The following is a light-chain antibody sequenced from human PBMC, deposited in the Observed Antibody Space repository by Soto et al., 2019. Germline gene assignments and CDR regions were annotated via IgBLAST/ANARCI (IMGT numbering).Light chain of an antibody. CDR1: QSISTF. CDR2: DAS. V-gene: IGKV3-11*01. Sequence: EVVLTQSPVTLSLSPGERAALSCRASQSISTFLAWYQQKPGQVPRLLIYDASNRATGIPARFSGSGSGTDFTLTISSLEPEDFAVYYCQQRSNWPITFGQGTRLEIK. CDR3: QQRSNWPIT. J-gene: IGKJ5*01.